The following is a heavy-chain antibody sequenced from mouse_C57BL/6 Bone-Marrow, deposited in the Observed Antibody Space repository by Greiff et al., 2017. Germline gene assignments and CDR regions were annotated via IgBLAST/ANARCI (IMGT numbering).Heavy chain of an antibody. CDR1: GYTFTEYT. CDR2: FYPGSGSI. D-gene: IGHD1-1*01. CDR3: ARHEDLHYAPSWFAY. V-gene: IGHV1-62-2*01. J-gene: IGHJ3*01. Sequence: VQLKESGAELVKPGASVKLSCKASGYTFTEYTIHWVKQRSGQGLEWIGWFYPGSGSIKYNEKFKDKATLTADKSSSTVYMELSRLTSEDSAFYFCARHEDLHYAPSWFAYWGQGTLVTVSA.